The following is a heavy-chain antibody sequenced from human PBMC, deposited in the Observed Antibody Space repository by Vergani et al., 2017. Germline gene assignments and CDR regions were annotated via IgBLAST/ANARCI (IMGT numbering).Heavy chain of an antibody. J-gene: IGHJ4*02. Sequence: QVQLQQWGAGLLKPSETLSLTCAVYGGSFSGYYWSWIRQPPGKGLEWIGEINHSGSTNYNPSLKSRVTISVDTSKNQFSLKLSSVTAADTAVYYCARGIVGGYFDYWSQGTLVTVSS. CDR2: INHSGST. D-gene: IGHD2/OR15-2a*01. CDR1: GGSFSGYY. CDR3: ARGIVGGYFDY. V-gene: IGHV4-34*01.